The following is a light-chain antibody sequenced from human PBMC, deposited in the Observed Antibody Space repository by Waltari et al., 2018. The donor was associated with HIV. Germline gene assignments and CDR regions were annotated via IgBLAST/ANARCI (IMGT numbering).Light chain of an antibody. J-gene: IGLJ3*02. CDR1: RSNIGAGYD. CDR3: QSYDSSLSGWV. CDR2: GNT. Sequence: QSVLTQPPSVSGAPGQRVTISCTGSRSNIGAGYDVQWYQQLPGPAPKLLIYGNTNRPSGVPDRFSGSKSGTSASLAITGLQAEDEADYYCQSYDSSLSGWVFGGGTKLTVL. V-gene: IGLV1-40*01.